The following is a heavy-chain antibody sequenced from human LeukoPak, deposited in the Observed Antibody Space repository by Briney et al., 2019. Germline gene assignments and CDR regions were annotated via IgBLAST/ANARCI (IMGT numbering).Heavy chain of an antibody. CDR1: GGSISSGSYY. CDR3: ARDARCSSTSCQGWFDP. J-gene: IGHJ5*02. V-gene: IGHV4-61*02. D-gene: IGHD2-2*01. Sequence: PSQTLSLTRTVSGGSISSGSYYWGWIRQPAGKGLEWIGRIYTSGSTNYNPSLKSRVTISVDTSTNQFSLKLSSVTAADTAVYYCARDARCSSTSCQGWFDPWGQGTLVTVSS. CDR2: IYTSGST.